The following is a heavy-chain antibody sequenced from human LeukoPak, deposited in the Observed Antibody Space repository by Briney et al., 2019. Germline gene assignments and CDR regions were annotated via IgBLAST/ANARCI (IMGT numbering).Heavy chain of an antibody. Sequence: GGSLRLSCAASGFTFSGSPMHWVRQASGKGLEWVGRIRSKANGYATAYAASVRGRFTISRDDSKNTAYLQMNSLKTEDTAVYYCTSWGGIAVGYSMDVWGKGTTVTVSS. D-gene: IGHD6-19*01. J-gene: IGHJ6*03. V-gene: IGHV3-73*01. CDR3: TSWGGIAVGYSMDV. CDR1: GFTFSGSP. CDR2: IRSKANGYAT.